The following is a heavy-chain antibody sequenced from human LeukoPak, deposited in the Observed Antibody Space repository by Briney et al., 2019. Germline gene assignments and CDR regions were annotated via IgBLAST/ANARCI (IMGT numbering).Heavy chain of an antibody. CDR1: GGTFSSYA. D-gene: IGHD1-26*01. CDR3: ARAGDRIVGATYWGFDY. CDR2: IIPIFGTA. V-gene: IGHV1-69*13. J-gene: IGHJ4*02. Sequence: SVKVSCKASGGTFSSYAISWVRQAPGQGLEWMGGIIPIFGTANYAQKFQGRVTITADESTSTAYMELSSLRSENTAVYYCARAGDRIVGATYWGFDYWGQGTLVTVSS.